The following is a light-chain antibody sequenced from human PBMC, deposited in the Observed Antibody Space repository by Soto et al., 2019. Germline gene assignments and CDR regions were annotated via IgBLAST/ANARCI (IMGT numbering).Light chain of an antibody. V-gene: IGKV3-11*01. CDR1: QSVSKY. CDR3: QQYDNLPFT. J-gene: IGKJ3*01. Sequence: EIVLTQSPATLSLSPGERATLSCRTSQSVSKYFAWYQQKPGRAPRLLIYDASSRATGIPARFIGSGSGTDFTLTISSLQPEDIATYYCQQYDNLPFTFGPGTKVEIK. CDR2: DAS.